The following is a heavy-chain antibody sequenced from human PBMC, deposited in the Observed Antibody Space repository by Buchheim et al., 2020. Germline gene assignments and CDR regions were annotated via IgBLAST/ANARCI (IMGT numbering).Heavy chain of an antibody. CDR1: GGSFSGYY. D-gene: IGHD6-19*01. V-gene: IGHV4-34*01. Sequence: QVQLQQWGAGLLKPSETPSLTCAVYGGSFSGYYWSWIRQPPGKGLEWIGEINHSGSTNYNPSLKSRVTISVDTSKNQFSLKLSSVTAADTAVYYCASIDSSGSYYFDYWGQGTL. CDR2: INHSGST. J-gene: IGHJ4*02. CDR3: ASIDSSGSYYFDY.